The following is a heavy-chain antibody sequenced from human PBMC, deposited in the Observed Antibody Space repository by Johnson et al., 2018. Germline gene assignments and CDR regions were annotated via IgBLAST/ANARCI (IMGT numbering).Heavy chain of an antibody. D-gene: IGHD1-26*01. Sequence: VQLLESGGGVVQPGRSLRLSCAASGFSFSSYGMHWVRQAPGKGLEWVAFISYDESNRDYADSVKGRFTISRDNSKNTLYLQMNSLRPEDTAVYFCARAKYAGGYLDGFEIWGQGTMVTVSS. J-gene: IGHJ3*02. CDR3: ARAKYAGGYLDGFEI. V-gene: IGHV3-30*03. CDR2: ISYDESNR. CDR1: GFSFSSYG.